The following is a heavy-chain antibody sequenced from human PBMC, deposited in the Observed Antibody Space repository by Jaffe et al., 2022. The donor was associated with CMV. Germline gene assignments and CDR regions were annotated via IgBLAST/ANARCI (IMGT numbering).Heavy chain of an antibody. Sequence: EVQLVESGGGLVQPGRSLRLSCSASGFIFGDYVMSWFRQAPGKGLEWVGLIRSYSYGGTTEYAASVKGRFTISRDDSKSIAYLQMNSLKTEDTALYYCTRVTASSWKVGFDSWGQGTLVTVSS. V-gene: IGHV3-49*03. CDR1: GFIFGDYV. CDR2: IRSYSYGGTT. D-gene: IGHD2-21*02. J-gene: IGHJ4*02. CDR3: TRVTASSWKVGFDS.